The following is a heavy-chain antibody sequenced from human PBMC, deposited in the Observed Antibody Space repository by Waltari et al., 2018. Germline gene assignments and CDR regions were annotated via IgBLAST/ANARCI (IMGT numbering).Heavy chain of an antibody. CDR3: ARDRGRGLYLDT. V-gene: IGHV4-4*02. Sequence: QLQLQESGPGLVKPSGTLSLSCAVSGASMSDNYWWSWVRQSPQKGLEWIGQVHRSGRTNYNPSFASRVTMSIDTSNNHFSLKMTSVAAADTAVYYCARDRGRGLYLDTWGPGTLV. D-gene: IGHD2-15*01. J-gene: IGHJ5*02. CDR1: GASMSDNYW. CDR2: VHRSGRT.